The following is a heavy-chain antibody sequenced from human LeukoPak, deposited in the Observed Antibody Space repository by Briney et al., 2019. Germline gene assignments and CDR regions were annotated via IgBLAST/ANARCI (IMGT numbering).Heavy chain of an antibody. D-gene: IGHD5-12*01. Sequence: GGSLRLSCAASGFTVSSNYMSWVRQAPGKGLEWVSVIHSGGDTYYADSVKGRFTISRDNSKNTLYLQMNTLRAEDTAVYYCARASAYIGYDPFDYWGQGTLVT. CDR1: GFTVSSNY. J-gene: IGHJ4*02. V-gene: IGHV3-53*01. CDR3: ARASAYIGYDPFDY. CDR2: IHSGGDT.